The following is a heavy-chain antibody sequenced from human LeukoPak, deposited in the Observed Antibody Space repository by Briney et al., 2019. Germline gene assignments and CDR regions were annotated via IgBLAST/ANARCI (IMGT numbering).Heavy chain of an antibody. J-gene: IGHJ4*02. D-gene: IGHD4-17*01. CDR2: ISSSGSTI. Sequence: PGGSLRLSCAASGFTFSSYEMNWVRKAPGMGLEWVSYISSSGSTIYYADSVKGRFTISRDNSKNTLYLQMNSLRAEDTAVYYCARVPIPSIKHYGPLYFDYWGQGTLVTVSS. V-gene: IGHV3-48*03. CDR3: ARVPIPSIKHYGPLYFDY. CDR1: GFTFSSYE.